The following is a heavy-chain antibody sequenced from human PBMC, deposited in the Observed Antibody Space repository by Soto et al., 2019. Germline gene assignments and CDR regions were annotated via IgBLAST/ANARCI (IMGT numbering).Heavy chain of an antibody. V-gene: IGHV1-2*02. CDR2: INPNSGGT. D-gene: IGHD2-2*01. CDR3: ASPVYCSSTSCHEDYGMDV. CDR1: GYTFTGYY. Sequence: ASVKVSCKASGYTFTGYYMHWVRQAPGQGLEWMGWINPNSGGTNYAQKFQGRVTMTRDTSISTAYMELSGLRSGDTAVYYCASPVYCSSTSCHEDYGMDVWGQGTTVTVSS. J-gene: IGHJ6*02.